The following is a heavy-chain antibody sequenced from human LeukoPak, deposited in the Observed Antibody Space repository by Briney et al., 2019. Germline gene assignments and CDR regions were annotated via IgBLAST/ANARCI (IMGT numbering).Heavy chain of an antibody. D-gene: IGHD1-1*01. V-gene: IGHV4-34*01. J-gene: IGHJ4*02. Sequence: SETLSPTCAVYDGFFSGYYWSWIRQPPGKGLEWIVEINHSGSTNYNPSLKSRVTISVDTSKNQLSLKLSSVTAADTAVYYCASSGTTGTNLDYWGQGTLVTVSS. CDR3: ASSGTTGTNLDY. CDR1: DGFFSGYY. CDR2: INHSGST.